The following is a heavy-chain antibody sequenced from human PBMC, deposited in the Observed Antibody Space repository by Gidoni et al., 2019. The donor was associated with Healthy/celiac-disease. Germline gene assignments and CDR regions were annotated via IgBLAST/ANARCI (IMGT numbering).Heavy chain of an antibody. CDR1: GYTFTSYG. J-gene: IGHJ6*03. CDR2: ISAYNGNT. D-gene: IGHD2-21*01. CDR3: ARLFRAAEPNYYYYYYMDV. Sequence: QVQLVQSGAEVKKPGASVKVSCKASGYTFTSYGISWVRQAPGQGLEWMGWISAYNGNTNYAQKLQGRVTMTTDTSTSTAYMELRSLRSDDTAVYYCARLFRAAEPNYYYYYYMDVWGKGTTVTVSS. V-gene: IGHV1-18*01.